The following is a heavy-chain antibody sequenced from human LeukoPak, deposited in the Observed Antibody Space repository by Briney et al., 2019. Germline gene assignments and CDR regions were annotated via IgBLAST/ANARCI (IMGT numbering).Heavy chain of an antibody. CDR1: GFTFNDYY. Sequence: PGGSLRLSCAASGFTFNDYYMSWIRQAPGKGLEWVSYISSSGSTIYYADSVKGRFTISRDNAKNSLYLQMNSLRAEDTAVYYCARTIKGVRGVIKRELYYFDYWGQGTLVTVSS. CDR2: ISSSGSTI. CDR3: ARTIKGVRGVIKRELYYFDY. J-gene: IGHJ4*02. D-gene: IGHD3-10*01. V-gene: IGHV3-11*01.